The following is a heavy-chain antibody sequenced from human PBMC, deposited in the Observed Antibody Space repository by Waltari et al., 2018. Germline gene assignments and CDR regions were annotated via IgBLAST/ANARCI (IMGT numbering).Heavy chain of an antibody. Sequence: QVQLQESGPGLVKPSETLSLTCTVSGGSVSSGTYYWTWIRQPPGKGLEWIGYIYYSGSTNYNPSLKSRVTISIDTSKNQFSLKRSSVTAADTAVYYCGRDSPNGDYYYYMDVWGKGTTVTVSS. CDR1: GGSVSSGTYY. D-gene: IGHD4-17*01. CDR2: IYYSGST. V-gene: IGHV4-61*01. CDR3: GRDSPNGDYYYYMDV. J-gene: IGHJ6*03.